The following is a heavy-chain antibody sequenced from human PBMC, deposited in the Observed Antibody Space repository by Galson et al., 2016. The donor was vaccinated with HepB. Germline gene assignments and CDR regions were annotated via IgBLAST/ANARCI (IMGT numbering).Heavy chain of an antibody. V-gene: IGHV1-8*01. J-gene: IGHJ3*02. CDR3: ARHYYDNNGARGAFDI. CDR2: MNPNSGNT. D-gene: IGHD3-22*01. Sequence: SVKVSCKASGYTFTGYAINWVRQAPGQGLEWMGWMNPNSGNTDSAQIFQGRVTMTGSTPLSTAYMELSSLRSADTAVYFCARHYYDNNGARGAFDIWGQGTMVTVSS. CDR1: GYTFTGYA.